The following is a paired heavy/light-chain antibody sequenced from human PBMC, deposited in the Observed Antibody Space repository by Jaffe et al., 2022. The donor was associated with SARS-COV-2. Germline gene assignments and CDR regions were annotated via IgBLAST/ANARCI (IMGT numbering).Light chain of an antibody. V-gene: IGKV3-20*01. CDR2: GAS. Sequence: IVLTQSPGTLSLSPGDRATLSCRDSHHFNDNFLAWYQQRPGQAPRLLIYGASTRATGIPDRFSGSASGTDFTLTISRLEPEDFAVYYCLQYASTPFTFGPGTAVEIK. CDR3: LQYASTPFT. J-gene: IGKJ3*01. CDR1: HHFNDNF.
Heavy chain of an antibody. CDR3: ARDVGRAWNYPDY. CDR2: ISHDGSNE. Sequence: QVQLLESGGGVVQPGKSLRLSCVASGFIFSSHGMHWVRQAPGKGLEWLGVISHDGSNEFYAESVRGRVAISRDNSKSTVYLQMNTLRPEDTAVYYCARDVGRAWNYPDYWGQGTLVTVSS. V-gene: IGHV3-30*03. CDR1: GFIFSSHG. D-gene: IGHD3-10*01. J-gene: IGHJ4*02.